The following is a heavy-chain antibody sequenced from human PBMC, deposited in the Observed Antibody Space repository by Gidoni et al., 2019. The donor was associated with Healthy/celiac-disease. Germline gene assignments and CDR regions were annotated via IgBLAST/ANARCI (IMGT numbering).Heavy chain of an antibody. CDR1: GFTFSSYA. Sequence: EVQLVESGGGLVQPGGSLRLSCSASGFTFSSYAMHWVRQAPGKGLEYVSAISSNGGSTYYADSVKGRFTISRDNSKNTLYLQMSSLRAEDTAVYYCVKDICGSGSPRRICPYGMDVWGQGTTVTVSS. D-gene: IGHD3-10*01. CDR3: VKDICGSGSPRRICPYGMDV. J-gene: IGHJ6*02. V-gene: IGHV3-64D*06. CDR2: ISSNGGST.